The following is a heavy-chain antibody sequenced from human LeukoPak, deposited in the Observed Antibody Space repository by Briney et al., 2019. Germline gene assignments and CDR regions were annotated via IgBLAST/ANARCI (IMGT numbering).Heavy chain of an antibody. CDR1: GFTFSNYA. D-gene: IGHD1-26*01. CDR2: ISAIGNSQ. CDR3: AKRSTAIVLTSYSDL. V-gene: IGHV3-23*01. J-gene: IGHJ4*02. Sequence: GGSLRLSCAASGFTFSNYAMSWVRQAPGKGLERVSVISAIGNSQYYADSVKGRFTISRDNSKKTVDLQMNSLRVDDTAVYYCAKRSTAIVLTSYSDLWGQGTLVTVSS.